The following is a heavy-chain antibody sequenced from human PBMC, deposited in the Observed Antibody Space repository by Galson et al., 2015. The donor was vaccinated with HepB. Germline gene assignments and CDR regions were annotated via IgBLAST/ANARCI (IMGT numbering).Heavy chain of an antibody. J-gene: IGHJ3*02. V-gene: IGHV3-33*01. CDR3: ARETYGSASYPDAFDI. CDR1: GFSFSTYN. CDR2: IWFDGSKN. D-gene: IGHD3-10*01. Sequence: SLRLSCAASGFSFSTYNMHWVRQAPGRGLEWVAVIWFDGSKNYYADSVKGRFTISRDNSKNTLYLQMDSLRADDTAVYYCARETYGSASYPDAFDIWGQGTMATVSS.